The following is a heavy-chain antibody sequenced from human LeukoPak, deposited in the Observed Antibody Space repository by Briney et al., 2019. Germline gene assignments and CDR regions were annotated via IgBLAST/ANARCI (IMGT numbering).Heavy chain of an antibody. Sequence: PSETLSLTCTVSGGSFSTYYWSWIRQPPGKGLEWVGYIYYSGSTNYNPSLKSRVTISVDMSKNQFSLKLSSVTAADTAVYYWARAWDYYDSRGFYLRYFDYWGQGTLVTVSS. CDR1: GGSFSTYY. CDR3: ARAWDYYDSRGFYLRYFDY. V-gene: IGHV4-59*01. CDR2: IYYSGST. J-gene: IGHJ4*02. D-gene: IGHD3-22*01.